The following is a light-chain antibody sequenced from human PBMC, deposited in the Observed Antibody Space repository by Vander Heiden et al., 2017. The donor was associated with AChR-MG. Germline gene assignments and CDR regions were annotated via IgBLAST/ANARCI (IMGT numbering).Light chain of an antibody. J-gene: IGLJ2*01. V-gene: IGLV2-14*01. CDR2: DVS. CDR1: SSDVGGYNH. Sequence: QSALTQPASVSGSPGQSITISRTGTSSDVGGYNHVSWYQQHPGKAPKLMIYDVSKRPSGVSNRFSGSKSGNTASLTISGLQAEDEADYYCSSYTSSSTRVFGGGTKLTVL. CDR3: SSYTSSSTRV.